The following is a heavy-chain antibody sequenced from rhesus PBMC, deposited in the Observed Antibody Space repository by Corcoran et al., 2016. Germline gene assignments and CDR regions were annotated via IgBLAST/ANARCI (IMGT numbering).Heavy chain of an antibody. V-gene: IGHV1-111*02. D-gene: IGHD5-42*01. CDR1: GYTFTDYY. J-gene: IGHJ4*01. CDR2: VDPEDGEA. Sequence: VQLVQSGAEVKKPGSSVKVSCKASGYTFTDYYMHWVRQAPGNGLEWMGRVDPEDGEAIHAQKFQDRVTITASTSTDTAYMELSSLRSEDTAVYYCATGVVGIQRVQFDYWGQGVLVTVSS. CDR3: ATGVVGIQRVQFDY.